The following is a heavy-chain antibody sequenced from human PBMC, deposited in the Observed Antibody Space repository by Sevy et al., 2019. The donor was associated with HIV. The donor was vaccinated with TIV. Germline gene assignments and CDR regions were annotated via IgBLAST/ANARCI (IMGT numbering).Heavy chain of an antibody. D-gene: IGHD3-22*01. CDR1: GFTFSSYG. CDR3: AKGEYYYDSSGPARGLNFDY. V-gene: IGHV3-30*18. J-gene: IGHJ4*02. CDR2: ISYDGSNK. Sequence: GGSLRLSCAASGFTFSSYGMHWVRQAPGKGLEWVAVISYDGSNKYYADSVKGRFTISRDNSKNTLYLQMNSLRAEDTAGYYCAKGEYYYDSSGPARGLNFDYWGQGTLVTVSS.